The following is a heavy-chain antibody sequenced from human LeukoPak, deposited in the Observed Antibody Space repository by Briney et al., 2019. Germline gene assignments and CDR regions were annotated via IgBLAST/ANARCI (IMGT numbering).Heavy chain of an antibody. CDR1: GFTFSSYG. CDR3: ARVILSSSWPESFDY. Sequence: PGGSLRLSCAASGFTFSSYGMHWVRQAPGKGLEWVAFIRYDGSNKYYADSVKGRFTISRDNAKNSLYLQMNSLRAEDTAVYYCARVILSSSWPESFDYWGQGTLVTVSS. D-gene: IGHD6-13*01. V-gene: IGHV3-30*02. J-gene: IGHJ4*02. CDR2: IRYDGSNK.